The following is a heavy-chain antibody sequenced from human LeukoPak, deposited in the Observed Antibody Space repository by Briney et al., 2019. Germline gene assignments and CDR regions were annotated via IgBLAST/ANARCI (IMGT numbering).Heavy chain of an antibody. V-gene: IGHV1-69*06. Sequence: APVKVSCKASGGTFSSYAISWVRQAPGQGLEWMGGTIPIFGTANYAQKYQGRVTITADKSTSTAYMELSSLRSEDTAVYYCAREAAYCSGGSCPRYYYYYYMDVWGKGTTVTISS. CDR1: GGTFSSYA. J-gene: IGHJ6*03. CDR3: AREAAYCSGGSCPRYYYYYYMDV. CDR2: TIPIFGTA. D-gene: IGHD2-15*01.